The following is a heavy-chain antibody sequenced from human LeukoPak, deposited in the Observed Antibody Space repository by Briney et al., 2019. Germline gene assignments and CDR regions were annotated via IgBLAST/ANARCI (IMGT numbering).Heavy chain of an antibody. CDR3: AKHSGNYFFDH. Sequence: GGSLRLSCAASGFTFSTYAMSWVRQAPGKGLEWVSAISVSGGDTFYADSVRGRLTISRDNSMNTLCLQMNSLRAEDTAMYYCAKHSGNYFFDHWGQGTLVTVSA. V-gene: IGHV3-23*01. J-gene: IGHJ4*02. CDR1: GFTFSTYA. CDR2: ISVSGGDT. D-gene: IGHD1-26*01.